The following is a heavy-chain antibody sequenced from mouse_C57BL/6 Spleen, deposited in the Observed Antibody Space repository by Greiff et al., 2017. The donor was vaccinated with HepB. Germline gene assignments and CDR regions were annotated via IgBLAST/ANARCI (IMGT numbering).Heavy chain of an antibody. CDR1: GFTFSSYA. CDR2: ISDGGSYT. D-gene: IGHD2-3*01. Sequence: EVHLVESGGGLVKPGGSLKLSCAASGFTFSSYAMSWVRQTPEKRLEWVATISDGGSYTYYPDNVKGRFTISRDNAKNNLYLQMSHLKSEDTAMYYCARWDDGYYNWGQGTTLTVSS. J-gene: IGHJ2*01. CDR3: ARWDDGYYN. V-gene: IGHV5-4*01.